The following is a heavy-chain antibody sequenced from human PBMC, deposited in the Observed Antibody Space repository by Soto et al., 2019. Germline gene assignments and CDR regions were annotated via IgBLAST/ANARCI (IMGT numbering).Heavy chain of an antibody. CDR1: GGTFSSYA. CDR3: ASGIVLVPAARGTFWPNDY. Sequence: ASVKVSCKASGGTFSSYAISWVRQAPGQGLEWMGGIIPIFGTANYAQKFQGRVTITADESTSTAYMELSSLRSEDTAVYYCASGIVLVPAARGTFWPNDYWGQGTLVTV. D-gene: IGHD2-2*01. V-gene: IGHV1-69*13. CDR2: IIPIFGTA. J-gene: IGHJ4*02.